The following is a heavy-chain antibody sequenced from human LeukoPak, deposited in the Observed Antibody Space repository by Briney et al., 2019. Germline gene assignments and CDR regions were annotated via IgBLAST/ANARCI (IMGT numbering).Heavy chain of an antibody. CDR1: GYTFTSYG. CDR2: IVPIFGTA. V-gene: IGHV1-69*13. J-gene: IGHJ5*02. Sequence: SVKVSCKASGYTFTSYGISWVRQAPGQGLEWMGGIVPIFGTANYAQKFQGRVTITADESTSTAYMELSSLRSEDTAVYYCARLGWFDPWGQGTLVTVSS. CDR3: ARLGWFDP.